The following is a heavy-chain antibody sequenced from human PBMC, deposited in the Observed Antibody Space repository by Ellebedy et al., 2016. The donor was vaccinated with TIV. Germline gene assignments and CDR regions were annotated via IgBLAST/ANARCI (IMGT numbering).Heavy chain of an antibody. D-gene: IGHD5-24*01. V-gene: IGHV3-48*04. CDR1: GFTFGGHS. J-gene: IGHJ1*01. CDR3: TKGYGFEYFQS. CDR2: VSSSSSAI. Sequence: PGGSLRLSCAASGFTFGGHSMTWVRQAPGKGLEWISAVSSSSSAIFYADSVKGRFTISRDNAKNSLYLQMNSLRVEDTAFYYCTKGYGFEYFQSWGQGTLVTVSS.